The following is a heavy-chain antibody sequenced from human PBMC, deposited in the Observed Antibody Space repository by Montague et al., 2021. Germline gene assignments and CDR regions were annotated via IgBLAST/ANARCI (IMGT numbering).Heavy chain of an antibody. CDR2: MFFGGAS. Sequence: SETLSLTCTVSSGTIFHAHWSWVRQSPGKGRERPASMFFGGASINNPVPKTRVTMSIHTSTNQFSRKLSFVTAADTAVYNCAKQDYFVSGTSYKGFDPWGPLTLVTVS. D-gene: IGHD3-10*01. J-gene: IGHJ5*02. CDR3: AKQDYFVSGTSYKGFDP. V-gene: IGHV4-59*08. CDR1: SGTIFHAH.